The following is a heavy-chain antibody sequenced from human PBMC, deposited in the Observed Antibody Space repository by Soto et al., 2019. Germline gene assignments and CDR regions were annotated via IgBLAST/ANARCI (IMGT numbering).Heavy chain of an antibody. Sequence: ASVKVSCKASGYTFTSYYMHWVRQAPGQGLEWMGIINPSGGSTSYAQKFQGRVTMTRDTSTSTVYMELSSLRSEDTAVYYCGGVSVYYDSSGYYYVDYWGQGTLVTVSS. CDR1: GYTFTSYY. J-gene: IGHJ4*02. D-gene: IGHD3-22*01. V-gene: IGHV1-46*01. CDR2: INPSGGST. CDR3: GGVSVYYDSSGYYYVDY.